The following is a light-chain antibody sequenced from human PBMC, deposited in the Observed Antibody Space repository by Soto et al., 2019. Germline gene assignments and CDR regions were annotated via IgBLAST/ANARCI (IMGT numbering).Light chain of an antibody. CDR1: GSDLHAYGLPAYNY. Sequence: QSALTQPASVSGSPGQSITISCSGIGSDLHAYGLPAYNYVSWYQQHPGKAPKLMIFDVRNRPSGISKRFSGSKSGNTASLTISGLQAEDEADYYCSSYTSSDTYVFGPGTKLTVL. V-gene: IGLV2-14*01. CDR2: DVR. CDR3: SSYTSSDTYV. J-gene: IGLJ1*01.